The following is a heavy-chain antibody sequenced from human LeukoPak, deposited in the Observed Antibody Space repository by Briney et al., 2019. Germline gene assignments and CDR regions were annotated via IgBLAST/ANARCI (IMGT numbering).Heavy chain of an antibody. J-gene: IGHJ4*02. CDR3: ARAKLPYCSGGSCYSVAFDY. D-gene: IGHD2-15*01. V-gene: IGHV1-46*01. CDR2: INPSGGST. CDR1: GYTFTSYY. Sequence: ASVKVSCKASGYTFTSYYMHWFRQAPGQGLGWMGIINPSGGSTSYAQKFQGRVTMTRDTSTSTVYMELSSLRSEDTAVYYCARAKLPYCSGGSCYSVAFDYWGQGTLVTVSS.